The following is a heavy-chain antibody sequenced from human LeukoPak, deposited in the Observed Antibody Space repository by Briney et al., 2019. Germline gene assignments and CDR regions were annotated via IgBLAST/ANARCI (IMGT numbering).Heavy chain of an antibody. J-gene: IGHJ4*02. CDR3: ASAPPGGY. CDR2: IYTSGST. V-gene: IGHV4-61*02. CDR1: GVSISSGSYY. Sequence: SETLSLTCTVSGVSISSGSYYWSWIRQPAGKGLEWIGRIYTSGSTNYNPSLKSRFTISVDTSKNQFSLKLSSVTAADTAVYYCASAPPGGYWGQGTLVTVSS. D-gene: IGHD2-15*01.